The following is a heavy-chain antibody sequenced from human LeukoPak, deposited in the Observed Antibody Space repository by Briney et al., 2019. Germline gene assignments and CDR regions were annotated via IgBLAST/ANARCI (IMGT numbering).Heavy chain of an antibody. J-gene: IGHJ4*02. V-gene: IGHV4-4*07. D-gene: IGHD6-19*01. CDR3: ARRDISSGWSFDY. CDR2: IHTSGST. CDR1: GGSISNYH. Sequence: SETLSLTCTVTGGSISNYHWSWIRQPAGKGLEWIGQIHTSGSTNYNPPLKSRVTMSIDTTEDQVSLTIRSVTAADTAFYYCARRDISSGWSFDYWGQGTLVTVSS.